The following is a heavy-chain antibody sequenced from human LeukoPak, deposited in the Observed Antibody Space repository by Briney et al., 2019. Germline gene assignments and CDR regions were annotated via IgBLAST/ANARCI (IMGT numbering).Heavy chain of an antibody. V-gene: IGHV1-18*01. Sequence: GASVKVSCKASGYTFTSYGISWVRQAPGQGLEWMGWISAYNGNTNYAQKLQGRVTMTTDTSTSTAYMELRSLRSDDTAVYYGARERKPGIAVAGGGGRDYYYMDVWGKGTTVTVSS. J-gene: IGHJ6*03. CDR1: GYTFTSYG. CDR3: ARERKPGIAVAGGGGRDYYYMDV. CDR2: ISAYNGNT. D-gene: IGHD6-19*01.